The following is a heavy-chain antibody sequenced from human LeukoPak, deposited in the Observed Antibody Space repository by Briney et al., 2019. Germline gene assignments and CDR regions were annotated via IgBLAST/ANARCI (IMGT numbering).Heavy chain of an antibody. J-gene: IGHJ4*02. CDR2: ITTSGDNT. V-gene: IGHV3-23*01. CDR1: GFTFSNFV. D-gene: IGHD3-10*01. Sequence: GGSLRLSCAASGFTFSNFVMHWVRQAPGKGLECVSTITTSGDNTHYADSVKGRFTISRDNSKRMLYLQMNSLKAEDTAVYYCVRKGQSEDFGKPDWGQGTLVTVSS. CDR3: VRKGQSEDFGKPD.